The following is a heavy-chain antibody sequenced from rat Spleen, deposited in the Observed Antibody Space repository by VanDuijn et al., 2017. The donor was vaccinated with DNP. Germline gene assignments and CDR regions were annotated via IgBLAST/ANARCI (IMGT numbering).Heavy chain of an antibody. J-gene: IGHJ2*01. V-gene: IGHV5S23*01. CDR2: IDTSGIRT. D-gene: IGHD1-4*01. CDR3: ARRSSQFGYNYAFDY. CDR1: GFTFSNYD. Sequence: EVQLVESGGGLVQPGRSLKLSCAASGFTFSNYDMAWVRQAPTKGLEWVAAIDTSGIRTYYPDSVKGRFTISRDNAKTSLYLQMNSLKSEDTATYYCARRSSQFGYNYAFDYWGQGVMVSVSS.